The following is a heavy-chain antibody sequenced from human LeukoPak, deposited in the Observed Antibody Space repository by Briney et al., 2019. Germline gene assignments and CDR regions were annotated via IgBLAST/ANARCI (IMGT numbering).Heavy chain of an antibody. CDR2: ISSSSSTI. CDR1: GFTFSSYS. CDR3: AKDQRYSSSWTAFDI. V-gene: IGHV3-48*04. J-gene: IGHJ3*02. Sequence: PGGSLRLSCAASGFTFSSYSMNWFRQAPGKGLEWVSYISSSSSTIYYADSVKGRFTISRDNAKNSLYLQMNSLRAEDTAVYYCAKDQRYSSSWTAFDIWGQGTMVTVSS. D-gene: IGHD6-13*01.